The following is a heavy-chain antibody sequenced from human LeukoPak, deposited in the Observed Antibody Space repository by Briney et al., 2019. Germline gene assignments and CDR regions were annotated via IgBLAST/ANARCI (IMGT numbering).Heavy chain of an antibody. Sequence: SETLSLTCTVSGGSISSSSYYWGWIRQPPGKGLEWIGSIYYSGSTYYNPSLKSRVTMSVDTSKNQFSLKLSSVTAADTAVYYCARLDSWFGRGYWGQGTLVTVSS. CDR2: IYYSGST. V-gene: IGHV4-39*01. CDR1: GGSISSSSYY. J-gene: IGHJ4*02. CDR3: ARLDSWFGRGY. D-gene: IGHD3-10*01.